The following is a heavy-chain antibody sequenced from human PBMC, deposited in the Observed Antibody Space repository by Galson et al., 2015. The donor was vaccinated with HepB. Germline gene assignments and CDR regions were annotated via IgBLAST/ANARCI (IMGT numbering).Heavy chain of an antibody. Sequence: SLRLSCAASGFTVSSSYMSWVRQSPGKGLEWVSVIYSNGATYYADSVKGRFTISRDDSKNTLFLQMNSLGAEDTAVYFCARSKDSGRYNVGTDAVDVWGQGTKVTVSS. CDR1: GFTVSSSY. D-gene: IGHD1-14*01. V-gene: IGHV3-53*01. CDR2: IYSNGAT. CDR3: ARSKDSGRYNVGTDAVDV. J-gene: IGHJ3*01.